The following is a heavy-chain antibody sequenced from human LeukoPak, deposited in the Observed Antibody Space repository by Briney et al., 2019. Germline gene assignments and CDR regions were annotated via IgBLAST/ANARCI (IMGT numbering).Heavy chain of an antibody. J-gene: IGHJ2*01. D-gene: IGHD6-6*01. CDR2: IYYSGST. CDR3: ARDPGGSSSSTSGWYFDL. V-gene: IGHV4-30-4*08. CDR1: GGSISSGDYY. Sequence: PSQTLSLTCTVSGGSISSGDYYWSWIRQPPGKGLEWIGYIYYSGSTYYNPSLKSRVTISVDTSKNQFSLKLSSVTAADTAVYYCARDPGGSSSSTSGWYFDLWGRGTLLTVSS.